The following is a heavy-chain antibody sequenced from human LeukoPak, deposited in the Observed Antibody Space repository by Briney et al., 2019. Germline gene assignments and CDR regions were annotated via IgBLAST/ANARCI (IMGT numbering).Heavy chain of an antibody. CDR1: GSTFTNYA. Sequence: GGSLRLSCAASGSTFTNYAMTWVRQAPGKGLEWLSYISTSSSTIYYADSVKGRFTISRDNAKNSLYLQMNSLRVEDTAVYYCARDGADRFDYWGQGTLVTVSS. CDR3: ARDGADRFDY. CDR2: ISTSSSTI. J-gene: IGHJ4*02. D-gene: IGHD3-16*01. V-gene: IGHV3-48*01.